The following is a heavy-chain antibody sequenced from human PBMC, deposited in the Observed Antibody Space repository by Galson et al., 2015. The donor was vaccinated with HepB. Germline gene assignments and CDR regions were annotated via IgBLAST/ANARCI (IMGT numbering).Heavy chain of an antibody. V-gene: IGHV4-59*01. J-gene: IGHJ3*02. Sequence: ETLSLTCTVSGGSISSYYWSWIRQPPGKGLEWIGYIYYSGSTNYNPSLKSRVTISVDTSKNQFSLKLSSVTAADTAVYYCARETGYYYDSSLDAFDIWGQGTMVTVSS. D-gene: IGHD3-22*01. CDR1: GGSISSYY. CDR2: IYYSGST. CDR3: ARETGYYYDSSLDAFDI.